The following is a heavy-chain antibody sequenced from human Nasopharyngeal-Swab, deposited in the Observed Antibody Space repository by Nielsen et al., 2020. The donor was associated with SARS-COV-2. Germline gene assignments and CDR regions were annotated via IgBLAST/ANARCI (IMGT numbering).Heavy chain of an antibody. Sequence: SETLSLTCTVSGGSISSYYWSWIRQPPGKGLEWIGYIYYSGSTNYNPSLKSRVTISVDTSKSQFSLKLSSVTAADTAVYYCARILTIFGVVASYNFDYWGQGTLVTVSS. CDR3: ARILTIFGVVASYNFDY. CDR2: IYYSGST. J-gene: IGHJ4*02. V-gene: IGHV4-59*01. CDR1: GGSISSYY. D-gene: IGHD3-3*01.